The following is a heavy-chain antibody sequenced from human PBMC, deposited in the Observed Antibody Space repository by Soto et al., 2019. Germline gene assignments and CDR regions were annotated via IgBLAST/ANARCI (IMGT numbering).Heavy chain of an antibody. J-gene: IGHJ5*02. Sequence: SETLSLTCTVSGGSISSFYWSWIRQPPGKGLEWIGYIYYSDSTNYNPSLKSRVIISVDTSKNQFSLKLSSVTAADTAVYYCARVPDRWGQGTLVTVSS. CDR1: GGSISSFY. V-gene: IGHV4-59*12. CDR3: ARVPDR. D-gene: IGHD2-2*01. CDR2: IYYSDST.